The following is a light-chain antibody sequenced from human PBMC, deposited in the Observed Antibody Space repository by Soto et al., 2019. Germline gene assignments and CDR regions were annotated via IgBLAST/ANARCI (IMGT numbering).Light chain of an antibody. CDR3: QQYGSSPLT. CDR2: GAS. J-gene: IGKJ4*01. Sequence: EIVLTQSPGTLSLSPGERATLSCRASQSVSSSYLAWYQQKPGQAPRLLIYGASSRATGIPDRFSGSGSGTDFTITIIRLEPEDFAVYYCQQYGSSPLTFGGGTKVDIK. CDR1: QSVSSSY. V-gene: IGKV3-20*01.